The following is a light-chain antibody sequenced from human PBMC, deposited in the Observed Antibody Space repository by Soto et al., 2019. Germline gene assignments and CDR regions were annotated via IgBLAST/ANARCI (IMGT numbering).Light chain of an antibody. V-gene: IGLV3-1*01. Sequence: SYELTQPPSVSVSPGQTASITCSGDKLGDKYDSWYQQKPGQSPVLVIYQDTKRPSGIPERFSAYNSGHTATLTISGTQAMDEADYYCQAWDSSTAVFGGGTKLTVL. CDR2: QDT. CDR1: KLGDKY. CDR3: QAWDSSTAV. J-gene: IGLJ2*01.